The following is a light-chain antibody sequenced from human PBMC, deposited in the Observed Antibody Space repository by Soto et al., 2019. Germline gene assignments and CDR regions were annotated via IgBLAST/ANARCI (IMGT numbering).Light chain of an antibody. CDR3: QQRSNWPTWT. CDR2: DAS. Sequence: EIVLTQSPGPLSLSPGERATLSCRASQSVGSANFAWYQQKPGQAPRLLIYDASNRATGIPARFSGSGSGTDFTLTISSLEPEDFAVYYCQQRSNWPTWTFGQGTKVDIK. J-gene: IGKJ1*01. CDR1: QSVGSAN. V-gene: IGKV3-11*01.